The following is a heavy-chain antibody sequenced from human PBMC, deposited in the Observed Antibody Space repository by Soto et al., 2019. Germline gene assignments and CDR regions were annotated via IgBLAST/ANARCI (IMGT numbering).Heavy chain of an antibody. J-gene: IGHJ4*02. D-gene: IGHD4-17*01. Sequence: EVHLFESGGGLAQPGGSLRVSCAASGFTFGSYTMSWVRQTPGKALERVSAIYGSGAGETFYAESVKGRFIISRDDSRNTLDLQMNNLRAEDSALYYCAKDRTPDGVWDLDYWGQGTPVTVSS. CDR3: AKDRTPDGVWDLDY. CDR2: IYGSGAGET. CDR1: GFTFGSYT. V-gene: IGHV3-23*01.